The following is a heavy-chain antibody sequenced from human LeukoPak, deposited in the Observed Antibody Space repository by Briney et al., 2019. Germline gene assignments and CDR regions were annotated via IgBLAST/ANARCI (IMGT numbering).Heavy chain of an antibody. D-gene: IGHD5-12*01. V-gene: IGHV3-30-3*01. Sequence: GGSLRLSCAASGFTFNKYSFHWVRQAPGKGLEWVAVISDDGNNKYYVDSVKGRFTISRDNSKNTLYLQMNGLRTEETAMYFCARSYRYSGWKYFDYWGQGTLVTVSS. CDR3: ARSYRYSGWKYFDY. CDR2: ISDDGNNK. J-gene: IGHJ4*02. CDR1: GFTFNKYS.